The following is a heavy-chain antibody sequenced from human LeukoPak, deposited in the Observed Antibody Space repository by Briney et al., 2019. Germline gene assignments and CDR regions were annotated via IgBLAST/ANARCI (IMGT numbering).Heavy chain of an antibody. D-gene: IGHD1-7*01. CDR3: ARILRWNYPLDY. V-gene: IGHV1-18*01. CDR1: GGTFSSYA. J-gene: IGHJ4*02. Sequence: ASVKVSCKASGGTFSSYAISWVRQAPGQGLEWMGWISAYNGNTNYAQKLQGRVTMTTDTSTSTAYMELRSLRSDDTAVYYCARILRWNYPLDYWGQGTLVTVSS. CDR2: ISAYNGNT.